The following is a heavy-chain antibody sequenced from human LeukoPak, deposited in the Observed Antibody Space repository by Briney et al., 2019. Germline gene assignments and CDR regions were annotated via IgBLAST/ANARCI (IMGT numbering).Heavy chain of an antibody. Sequence: ASVKVSCKASGGTFSSYAISWVRRAPGQGLEWMGGIIPIFGTANYAQKFQGRVTITADESTSTAYMELSSLRSEDTAVYYCAREGIAVAVPYFGYWGQGTLVTVSS. D-gene: IGHD6-19*01. CDR3: AREGIAVAVPYFGY. CDR1: GGTFSSYA. J-gene: IGHJ4*02. V-gene: IGHV1-69*13. CDR2: IIPIFGTA.